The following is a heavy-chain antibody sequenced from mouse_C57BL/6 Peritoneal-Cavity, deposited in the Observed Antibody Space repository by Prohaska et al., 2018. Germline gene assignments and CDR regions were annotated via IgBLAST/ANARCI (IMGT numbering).Heavy chain of an antibody. V-gene: IGHV1-26*01. D-gene: IGHD2-5*01. Sequence: EVQLQQSGPELVKPGASVKISCKASGYTFTDYYMNWVKQSHGKSLEWIGDINPNNGGTSYNQKFKGKATLTVDKSSSTAYMELRSLTSEDSAVYYCAVTYYSNFGLAYWGQGTLVTVSA. CDR3: AVTYYSNFGLAY. CDR2: INPNNGGT. CDR1: GYTFTDYY. J-gene: IGHJ3*01.